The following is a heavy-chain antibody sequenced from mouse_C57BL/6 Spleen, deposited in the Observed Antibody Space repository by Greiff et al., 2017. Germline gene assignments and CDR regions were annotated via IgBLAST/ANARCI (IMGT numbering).Heavy chain of an antibody. V-gene: IGHV1-50*01. J-gene: IGHJ4*01. Sequence: QVQLQQPGAELVKPGASVKLSCKASGYTFTSYWMQWVKQRPRQGLEWIGEIDPAGSYTNYNQKFKGKATLTVDTSSSTAYMQLSSLTSEDSAVYYGGRSRAFDYWGQGTSVTVSS. D-gene: IGHD3-3*01. CDR3: GRSRAFDY. CDR1: GYTFTSYW. CDR2: IDPAGSYT.